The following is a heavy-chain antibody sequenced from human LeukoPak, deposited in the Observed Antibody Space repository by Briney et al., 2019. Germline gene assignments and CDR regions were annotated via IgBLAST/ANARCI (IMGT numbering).Heavy chain of an antibody. CDR3: VRTWRGYSGEFDY. J-gene: IGHJ4*02. D-gene: IGHD5-12*01. CDR1: GFTFNRYW. Sequence: QPGGSLRLSCAASGFTFNRYWMHWVRQVPGKGLVWVAHIKSDGSSIGYADSVKGRFTISRDNAKKTLSLQMNGLRVEDTAIYYCVRTWRGYSGEFDYWGQGTLVSVSS. V-gene: IGHV3-74*01. CDR2: IKSDGSSI.